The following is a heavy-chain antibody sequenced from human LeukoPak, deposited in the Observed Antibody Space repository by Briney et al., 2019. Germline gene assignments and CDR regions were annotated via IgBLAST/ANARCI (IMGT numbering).Heavy chain of an antibody. V-gene: IGHV1-69*04. D-gene: IGHD3-10*01. CDR2: IFPILGIA. CDR1: RGTFSSYA. J-gene: IGHJ6*02. Sequence: VASVKISCKASRGTFSSYAISWVRQAPGQGLEWMGRIFPILGIANYAQKFQGRVTITADKSTSTAYMELSSLRSEDTAVYYCASPYYYGSSNYHVGMYGWGQGTTVTFSS. CDR3: ASPYYYGSSNYHVGMYG.